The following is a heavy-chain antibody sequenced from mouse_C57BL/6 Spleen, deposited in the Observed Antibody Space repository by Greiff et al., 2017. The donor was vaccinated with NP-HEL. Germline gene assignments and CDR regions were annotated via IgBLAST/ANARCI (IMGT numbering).Heavy chain of an antibody. J-gene: IGHJ2*01. CDR1: GYTFTSYW. CDR2: FNPGDGGT. V-gene: IGHV1-53*01. Sequence: VQLQQSGTELVKPGASVKLSCKASGYTFTSYWMHWVKQRPGQGLEWIGNFNPGDGGTNYNEKFKSKATLTVDKSSSTAYMQLSSLTSEDSAVYYCARSGERLDFDYWGQGTTLTVSS. D-gene: IGHD2-2*01. CDR3: ARSGERLDFDY.